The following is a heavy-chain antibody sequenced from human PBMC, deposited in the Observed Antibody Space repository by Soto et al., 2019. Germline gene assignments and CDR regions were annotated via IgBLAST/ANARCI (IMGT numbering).Heavy chain of an antibody. CDR3: TRYIGGWGAY. J-gene: IGHJ4*02. Sequence: EVQLVESGGGLVQPGGSLRLSCAASGFPFSSYWMHWVRQAPGKGLVWVSRTNEDGSIINYADTVKGRFTISRDTAKDILYLEMNSLRVEDTAVYYCTRYIGGWGAYWGQGALVTVSS. V-gene: IGHV3-74*01. CDR2: TNEDGSII. D-gene: IGHD3-10*01. CDR1: GFPFSSYW.